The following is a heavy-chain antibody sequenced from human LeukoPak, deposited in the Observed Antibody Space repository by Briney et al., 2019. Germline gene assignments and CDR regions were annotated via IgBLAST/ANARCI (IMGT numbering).Heavy chain of an antibody. V-gene: IGHV1-2*06. J-gene: IGHJ4*02. CDR2: INPNSGGT. CDR3: AREIPRYSSGWIFDY. Sequence: ASVKVSCKASGYTFTGYSMHWVRQAPGQGPEWMGRINPNSGGTNYAQKFQGRVTMTSDTPISTVYMELSRLRSDDTAVYYCAREIPRYSSGWIFDYWGQGTLVTVSS. D-gene: IGHD6-19*01. CDR1: GYTFTGYS.